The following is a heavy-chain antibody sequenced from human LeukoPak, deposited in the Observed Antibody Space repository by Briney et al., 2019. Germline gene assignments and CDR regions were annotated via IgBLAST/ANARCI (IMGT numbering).Heavy chain of an antibody. J-gene: IGHJ6*03. CDR2: IYHSGST. D-gene: IGHD6-13*01. CDR1: GYSISSGYY. V-gene: IGHV4-38-2*02. CDR3: ARANFRAAAGTTFDWYYMDV. Sequence: PSETLSLTCTVSGYSISSGYYWGWIRQPPGKGLEWIGSIYHSGSTYYNPSHKSRVTISVDTSKNQFSLKLSSVTAADTAVYYCARANFRAAAGTTFDWYYMDVWGKGTTVTVSS.